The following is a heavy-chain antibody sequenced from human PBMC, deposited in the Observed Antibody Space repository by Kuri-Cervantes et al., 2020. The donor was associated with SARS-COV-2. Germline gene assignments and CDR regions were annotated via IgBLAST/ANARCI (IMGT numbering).Heavy chain of an antibody. J-gene: IGHJ4*02. Sequence: GESLKISCAASGFTFSSYAMHWVRKAPGKGLEYVSAISSNGGSTYYADSVKVRFTISRDNSKNTLYLQMGSLRAEDMAVYYCARVGHRIAARLRFVGYFDYWGQGTLVTVSS. CDR3: ARVGHRIAARLRFVGYFDY. V-gene: IGHV3-64*02. CDR1: GFTFSSYA. CDR2: ISSNGGST. D-gene: IGHD6-6*01.